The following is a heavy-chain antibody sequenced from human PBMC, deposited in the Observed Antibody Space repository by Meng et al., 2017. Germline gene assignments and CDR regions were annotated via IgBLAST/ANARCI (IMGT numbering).Heavy chain of an antibody. CDR3: AKTSCGSSSCYHGDSWFDP. Sequence: GGSLRLSCAASGFTSSNAWMSWVRQAPGKGLEWVSGVSPSGGTTYNADSVKGRFTISRDNSKNTLFLQMTNLRAEDTAVYFCAKTSCGSSSCYHGDSWFDPWGQGTLVTVSS. CDR1: GFTSSNAW. J-gene: IGHJ5*02. V-gene: IGHV3-23*01. D-gene: IGHD2-2*01. CDR2: VSPSGGTT.